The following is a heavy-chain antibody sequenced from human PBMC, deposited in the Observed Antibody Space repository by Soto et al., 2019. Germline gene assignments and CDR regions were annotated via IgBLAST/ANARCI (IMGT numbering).Heavy chain of an antibody. D-gene: IGHD3-16*01. Sequence: GGSLRLSCAASGFTFSSYSMNWVRQAPGKGLEWVSYTSSSSSTIYYADSVKGRFTISRDNAKNSLYLQMNSLRDEDTAVYYSARDLFLMMYYYYGMDVWGQGTTVTVSS. J-gene: IGHJ6*02. CDR1: GFTFSSYS. CDR2: TSSSSSTI. V-gene: IGHV3-48*02. CDR3: ARDLFLMMYYYYGMDV.